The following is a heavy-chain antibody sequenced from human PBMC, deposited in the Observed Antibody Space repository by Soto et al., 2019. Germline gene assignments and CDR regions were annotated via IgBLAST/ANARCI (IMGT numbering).Heavy chain of an antibody. Sequence: EVELLESGGGLVQPGGSLRLSCVASGFTFKNYDMRWIRQAPGKGLEWVSGMSGSGGVTYYADSVKGRFTISRDNSKNTIYMQMNSLRAEDTAIYYCAKNRQFRSYYESAGHYDNWGQGTLVTVSS. CDR3: AKNRQFRSYYESAGHYDN. D-gene: IGHD3-10*01. J-gene: IGHJ4*02. CDR2: MSGSGGVT. CDR1: GFTFKNYD. V-gene: IGHV3-23*01.